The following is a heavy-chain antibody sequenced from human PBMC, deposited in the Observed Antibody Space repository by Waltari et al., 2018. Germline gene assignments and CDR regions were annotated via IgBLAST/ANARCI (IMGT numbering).Heavy chain of an antibody. V-gene: IGHV1-24*01. CDR1: GYTLTELS. CDR3: ATVGLNYDILTGYDY. J-gene: IGHJ4*02. D-gene: IGHD3-9*01. CDR2: FDPEDGET. Sequence: QAQLVQSGAEVKKPGASVKVSCKVSGYTLTELSMHWLRRAPGKGLEWMGGFDPEDGETIYAQKFQGRVTMTEDTSTDTAYMELSSLRSEDTAVYYCATVGLNYDILTGYDYWGQGTLVTVSS.